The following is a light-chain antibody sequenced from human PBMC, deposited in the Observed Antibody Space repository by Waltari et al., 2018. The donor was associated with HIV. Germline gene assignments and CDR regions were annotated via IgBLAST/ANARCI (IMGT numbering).Light chain of an antibody. CDR3: QQTYTIPPT. J-gene: IGKJ4*01. CDR1: QNVFYNSNNKNY. V-gene: IGKV4-1*01. Sequence: DIVMTQSPDSLAVSLGGRDTLKSKSTQNVFYNSNNKNYLSWYQQKAGQPPKLIIYWASSRQSGVPDRFSGSGSGTDFTLTINSLQAEDVAVYFCQQTYTIPPTFGGGTKVEIK. CDR2: WAS.